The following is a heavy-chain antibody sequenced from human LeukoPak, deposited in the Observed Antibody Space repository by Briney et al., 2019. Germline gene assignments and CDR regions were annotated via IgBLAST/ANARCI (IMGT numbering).Heavy chain of an antibody. CDR1: VYSLRRKNW. D-gene: IGHD2-8*02. J-gene: IGHJ6*04. CDR2: IYYSGST. V-gene: IGHV4-28*01. CDR3: ARSVGGELGWCWYGMDV. Sequence: AGTLSLTFACTVYSLRRKNWWDWVRPPPGKGLGGIVYIYYSGSTHYNPSLKSRVTMSVDTSKIQFSVKLSYVTAVDTAVYYCARSVGGELGWCWYGMDVWGKGTTVTVSS.